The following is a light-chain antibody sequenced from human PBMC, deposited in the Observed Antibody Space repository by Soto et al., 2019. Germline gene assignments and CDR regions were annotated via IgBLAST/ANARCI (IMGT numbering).Light chain of an antibody. Sequence: AIRMTQSPSSFSASTGDRVTITCRASQGISSYLAWYQQKPGKAPKLLIYTASTLQSGVPKRFRGSGSGTDITLTISCLQSEDCATYYCKQYYSSPRTFGQGTKVEIK. CDR1: QGISSY. V-gene: IGKV1-8*01. J-gene: IGKJ1*01. CDR2: TAS. CDR3: KQYYSSPRT.